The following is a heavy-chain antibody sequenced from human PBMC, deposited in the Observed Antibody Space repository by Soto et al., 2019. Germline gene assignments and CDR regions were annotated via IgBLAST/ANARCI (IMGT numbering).Heavy chain of an antibody. CDR1: GGSISSGGYY. Sequence: QVQLQESGPGLVKPSQTLSLTCTVSGGSISSGGYYWTWIRQHPGKGLGWIGYIYYSGSTYYNPSPXSXXTISVDTSKNRFSLKLSSVTAADTAVYYCARSVFPWGQGTLVTVSS. J-gene: IGHJ5*02. CDR3: ARSVFP. V-gene: IGHV4-31*03. CDR2: IYYSGST.